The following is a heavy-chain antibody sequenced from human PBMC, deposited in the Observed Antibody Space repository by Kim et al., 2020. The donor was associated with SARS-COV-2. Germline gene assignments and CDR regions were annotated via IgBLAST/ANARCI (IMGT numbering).Heavy chain of an antibody. J-gene: IGHJ4*02. CDR3: ARGMWLSPRLPRLPTFPFDY. V-gene: IGHV3-66*01. D-gene: IGHD3-22*01. Sequence: GGSLRLSCAASGFTVSSNYMSWVRQAPGKGLEWVSVIYSGGSTYYADSVKGRFTISRDNSKNTLYLQMNSLRAEDTAVYYCARGMWLSPRLPRLPTFPFDYWGQGTLVTVSS. CDR2: IYSGGST. CDR1: GFTVSSNY.